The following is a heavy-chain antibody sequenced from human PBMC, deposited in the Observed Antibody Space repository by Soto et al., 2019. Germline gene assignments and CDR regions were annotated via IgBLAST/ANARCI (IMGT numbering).Heavy chain of an antibody. Sequence: GGSLRLSCVASGVTFSSYGMHWVRQAPGKGLEWVAIISYDGSNTYYADSVKGRFTISRDNSKNTLYLQMNSLRAEDTAMYYCVRPTRSSSDYWGQGTLVTVSS. CDR2: ISYDGSNT. J-gene: IGHJ4*02. V-gene: IGHV3-30*03. D-gene: IGHD2-2*01. CDR3: VRPTRSSSDY. CDR1: GVTFSSYG.